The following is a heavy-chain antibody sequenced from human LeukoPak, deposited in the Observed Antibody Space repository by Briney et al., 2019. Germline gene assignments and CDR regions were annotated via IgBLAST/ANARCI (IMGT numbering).Heavy chain of an antibody. CDR3: VRENHGSFDY. J-gene: IGHJ4*02. CDR2: ISSSSTYI. Sequence: GGSLRLSCAASGFSFSTYYVNWVRQAPGKGLEWVSCISSSSTYIYYADSVRGRFAISRDNAKHSLYLQMNSLRAEDTAVYYCVRENHGSFDYWGQGSLVTVS. CDR1: GFSFSTYY. V-gene: IGHV3-21*01. D-gene: IGHD1-14*01.